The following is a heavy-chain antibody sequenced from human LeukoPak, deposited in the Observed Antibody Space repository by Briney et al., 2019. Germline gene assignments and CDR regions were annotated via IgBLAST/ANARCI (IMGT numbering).Heavy chain of an antibody. Sequence: SETLSLTCTVSGGSISSGGYYWSWIRQHPGKGLEWIGYIYYSGSTYYNPSLKSRVTISVDTSKNQFSLKLSSVTAAGTAVYYCARDHYYDSSGYYPDVWGQGTMVTVSS. CDR3: ARDHYYDSSGYYPDV. CDR1: GGSISSGGYY. J-gene: IGHJ6*02. V-gene: IGHV4-31*03. D-gene: IGHD3-22*01. CDR2: IYYSGST.